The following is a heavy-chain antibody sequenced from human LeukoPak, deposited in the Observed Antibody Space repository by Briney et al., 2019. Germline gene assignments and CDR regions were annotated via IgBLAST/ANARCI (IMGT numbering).Heavy chain of an antibody. V-gene: IGHV4-34*01. J-gene: IGHJ4*02. D-gene: IGHD2-2*01. CDR3: ARGKLVVPAAKSNFDY. CDR1: GGSFSGYY. CDR2: INHSGST. Sequence: SETLSLTCAVYGGSFSGYYWSWIRQPPGKGLEWIGEINHSGSTNYNPSLKSRVTISVDTSKNQFSLKLSSVTAADTAVYYCARGKLVVPAAKSNFDYWGQGTLVTVSS.